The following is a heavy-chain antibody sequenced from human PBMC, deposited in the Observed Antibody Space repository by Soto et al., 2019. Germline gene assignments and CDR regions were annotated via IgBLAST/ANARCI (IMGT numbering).Heavy chain of an antibody. V-gene: IGHV4-39*01. CDR2: IYYSGTT. Sequence: SETLSLTFTVSGASMRVISYYWGWIRQSPGKGLELIGEIYYSGTTSYNPSLKGRVTICVDTSRDHFSLKLSSVTAADTALYYCVASLRGTYRIIFYXWGQVALVTVSX. D-gene: IGHD3-10*01. J-gene: IGHJ4*02. CDR1: GASMRVISYY. CDR3: VASLRGTYRIIFYX.